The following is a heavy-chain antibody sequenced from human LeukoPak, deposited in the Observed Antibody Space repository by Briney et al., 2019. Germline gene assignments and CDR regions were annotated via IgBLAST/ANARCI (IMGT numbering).Heavy chain of an antibody. D-gene: IGHD6-19*01. CDR2: ISGSGDST. CDR3: AARPTSAAVAPSDF. V-gene: IGHV3-23*01. J-gene: IGHJ4*02. CDR1: GFTSNCCA. Sequence: GGSLRLSCAASGFTSNCCAMSWVRQAPGKGLEWVSTISGSGDSTYYADSVKGRFTISRDNSKNTLYLQMNSLRAEDTATYYCAARPTSAAVAPSDFWGQGTLVAVSS.